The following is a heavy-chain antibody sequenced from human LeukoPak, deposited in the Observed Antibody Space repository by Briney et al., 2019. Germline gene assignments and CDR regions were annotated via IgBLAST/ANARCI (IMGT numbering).Heavy chain of an antibody. CDR1: GASITDYY. J-gene: IGHJ4*02. CDR2: IYYSGSP. V-gene: IGHV4-59*01. Sequence: PSETLSLTCTVSGASITDYYWSWIRQPPAKGLEWIGYIYYSGSPNYNPSLKSRVTFSLDTSQNQFSLKLTSVTAAGTAVYYCAYGGDAYKTGYWGQGTLVTVSS. D-gene: IGHD5-24*01. CDR3: AYGGDAYKTGY.